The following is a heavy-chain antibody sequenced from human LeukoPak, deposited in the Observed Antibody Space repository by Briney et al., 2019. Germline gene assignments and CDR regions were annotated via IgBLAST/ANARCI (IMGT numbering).Heavy chain of an antibody. CDR1: GYTFTSYG. CDR3: ARARITGTTSLGDDP. J-gene: IGHJ5*02. V-gene: IGHV1-18*01. CDR2: ISAYNGDT. Sequence: ASVKVSCKASGYTFTSYGISWVRQAPGQGLEWMGWISAYNGDTNYAQKLQGRVTMTTDTSTSTAYMELRGLRSDDTAVYYCARARITGTTSLGDDPWGQGTLVTVSS. D-gene: IGHD1-7*01.